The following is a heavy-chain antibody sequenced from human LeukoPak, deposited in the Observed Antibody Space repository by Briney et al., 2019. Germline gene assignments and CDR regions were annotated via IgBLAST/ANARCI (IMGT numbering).Heavy chain of an antibody. CDR2: IKQDGSEK. J-gene: IGHJ5*02. CDR3: ARGPYSSSWEIDWFDP. Sequence: GGSLRLSCAASGFTFSSYWMSWVRQAPGKGLEWVANIKQDGSEKYYVDSVRGRFTISRDNAKNSLYLQMNSLRAEDTAVYYCARGPYSSSWEIDWFDPWGQGTLVTVSS. CDR1: GFTFSSYW. V-gene: IGHV3-7*01. D-gene: IGHD6-13*01.